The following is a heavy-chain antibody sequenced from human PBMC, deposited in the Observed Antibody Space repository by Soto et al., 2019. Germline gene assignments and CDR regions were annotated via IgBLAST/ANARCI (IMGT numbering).Heavy chain of an antibody. CDR2: IKQDGSEK. CDR3: ARAGN. Sequence: GGSLRLSCAASRFTFSSYWMSWVRQAPGRGLEWVANIKQDGSEKYYVDSVKGRFTISRDNAKNSLYLQMDSLRAEDTAVYYCARAGNWGQGTLVTVSS. J-gene: IGHJ4*02. CDR1: RFTFSSYW. V-gene: IGHV3-7*01.